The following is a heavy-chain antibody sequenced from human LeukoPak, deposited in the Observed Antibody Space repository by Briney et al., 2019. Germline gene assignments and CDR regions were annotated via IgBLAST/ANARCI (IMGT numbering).Heavy chain of an antibody. J-gene: IGHJ6*02. D-gene: IGHD3-22*01. CDR1: GGSISSSNW. Sequence: SGTLSLTCAVSGGSISSSNWRTWVRQPPGKGLEWIGEIYHSGSTNYNPSLKSRVTMSVDKSKNQFSLRLSSVTAADTAVYYCARDRRDYDSSGYYYYDYGLDVWGQGTTVTVSS. CDR3: ARDRRDYDSSGYYYYDYGLDV. CDR2: IYHSGST. V-gene: IGHV4-4*02.